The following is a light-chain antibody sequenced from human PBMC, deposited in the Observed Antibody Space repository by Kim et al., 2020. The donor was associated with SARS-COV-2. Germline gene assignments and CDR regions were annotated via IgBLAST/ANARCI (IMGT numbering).Light chain of an antibody. J-gene: IGLJ1*01. V-gene: IGLV3-25*03. Sequence: SQVMTAQITGNGDPLYSQYTYWHKQTPGQAPVQGIYKNTERPAGNPVRFSGSGSGTTVTLTIRGAQVEDEADYYCQSADSRGTYVFGTGTKVTVL. CDR3: QSADSRGTYV. CDR2: KNT. CDR1: PLYSQY.